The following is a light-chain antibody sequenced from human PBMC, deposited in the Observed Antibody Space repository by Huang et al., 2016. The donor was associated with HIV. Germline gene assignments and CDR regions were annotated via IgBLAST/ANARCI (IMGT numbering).Light chain of an antibody. V-gene: IGKV3-15*01. CDR1: QSVSIN. Sequence: EIVLTQSPATLSVSPGERATLSCRASQSVSINLAWYQQRLGQAPRLLIYGPSTRASGVRARFSGSGSGSDFTLTINSLQSEDFGVYYCQQQDNWPWTFGQGTKVENK. J-gene: IGKJ1*01. CDR2: GPS. CDR3: QQQDNWPWT.